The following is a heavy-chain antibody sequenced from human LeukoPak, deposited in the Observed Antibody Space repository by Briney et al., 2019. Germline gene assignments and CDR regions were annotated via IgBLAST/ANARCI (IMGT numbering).Heavy chain of an antibody. D-gene: IGHD3-3*01. J-gene: IGHJ4*02. CDR1: GYTLTELS. CDR2: FDPEDGET. Sequence: ASVKVSCNVSGYTLTELSMHWVRQAPGKGLEWMGGFDPEDGETIYAQKFQGRVTMTEDTSTDTAYMELSSLRSEDTAVYYCARAGGEKLRFYYYFDYWGQGTLVTVSS. CDR3: ARAGGEKLRFYYYFDY. V-gene: IGHV1-24*01.